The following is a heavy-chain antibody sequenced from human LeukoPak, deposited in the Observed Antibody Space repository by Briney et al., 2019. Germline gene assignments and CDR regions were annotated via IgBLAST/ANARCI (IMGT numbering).Heavy chain of an antibody. J-gene: IGHJ4*02. Sequence: LAGGSLRLSCAASGFTFSSYAMSWVRQAPGKGLEWVSVISGSGGSRYYADSVKGRFTISRDNSKNTLYLQMNSLRAEDTAVYYCAKGYTSGWSGFSAFDYWGQGTLVTVSS. CDR2: ISGSGGSR. CDR1: GFTFSSYA. CDR3: AKGYTSGWSGFSAFDY. D-gene: IGHD6-19*01. V-gene: IGHV3-23*01.